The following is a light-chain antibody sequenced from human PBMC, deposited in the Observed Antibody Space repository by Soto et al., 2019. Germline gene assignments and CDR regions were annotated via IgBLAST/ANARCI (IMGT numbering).Light chain of an antibody. V-gene: IGLV7-46*01. CDR3: LLSYNAARV. CDR2: DTS. CDR1: TGAVTSNHH. Sequence: QAVVTQEPSLTVSPGGTVTLTCGSSTGAVTSNHHPYWFQQKAGQAPRTLIYDTSNKHSWTPARFSGSLLGDKAALTLSGAQPEVEAQYYCLLSYNAARVFGGGTKLTFL. J-gene: IGLJ2*01.